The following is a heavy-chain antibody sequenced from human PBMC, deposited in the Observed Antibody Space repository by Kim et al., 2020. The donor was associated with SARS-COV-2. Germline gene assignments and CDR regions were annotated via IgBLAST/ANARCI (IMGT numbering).Heavy chain of an antibody. D-gene: IGHD2-21*01. V-gene: IGHV3-21*01. J-gene: IGHJ4*02. Sequence: IYYADSVKGRFTISRDNAKNSLYLQMNSLRAEDTAVYYCARDGGDGYIDYWGQGTLVTVSS. CDR3: ARDGGDGYIDY. CDR2: I.